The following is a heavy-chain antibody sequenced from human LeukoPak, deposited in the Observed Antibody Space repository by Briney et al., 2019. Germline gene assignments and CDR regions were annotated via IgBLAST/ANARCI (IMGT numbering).Heavy chain of an antibody. D-gene: IGHD1-26*01. CDR3: AKSKPSGSYEFDY. V-gene: IGHV3-23*01. CDR2: ISGSGGST. Sequence: PGGSLRLSCAASGFTVSSNYMSWVRQAPGKGLEWVSAISGSGGSTCYADSVKGRFTISRDNSKNTLYLQMNSLRAEDTAVYYCAKSKPSGSYEFDYWGQGTLVTVSS. CDR1: GFTVSSNY. J-gene: IGHJ4*02.